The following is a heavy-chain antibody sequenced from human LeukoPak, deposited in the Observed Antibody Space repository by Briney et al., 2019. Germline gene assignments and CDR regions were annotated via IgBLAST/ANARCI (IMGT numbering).Heavy chain of an antibody. CDR2: ISGSGSST. Sequence: WETLSLTCTVSGDSISNHNYFWGWVRQAPGKGLEWVSAISGSGSSTYYADSVRGRFTFSRDNSKNTLSLQMNSLRAEDTAVYYCAKGPSRGYSFGYLHHWGQGTLVTVSS. J-gene: IGHJ1*01. D-gene: IGHD5-18*01. V-gene: IGHV3-23*01. CDR1: GDSISNHNYF. CDR3: AKGPSRGYSFGYLHH.